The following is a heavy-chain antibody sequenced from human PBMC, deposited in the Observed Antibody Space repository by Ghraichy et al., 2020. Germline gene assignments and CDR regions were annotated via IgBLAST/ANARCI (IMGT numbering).Heavy chain of an antibody. CDR2: ISYDGSNK. J-gene: IGHJ4*02. V-gene: IGHV3-30-3*01. Sequence: GGSLRLSCAASGFTFSSYAMHWVRQAPGKGLEWVAVISYDGSNKYYADSVKGRFTISRDNSKNTLYLQMNSLRAEDTAVYYCARGPAVGAALDYWGQGTLVTVSS. CDR3: ARGPAVGAALDY. CDR1: GFTFSSYA. D-gene: IGHD1-26*01.